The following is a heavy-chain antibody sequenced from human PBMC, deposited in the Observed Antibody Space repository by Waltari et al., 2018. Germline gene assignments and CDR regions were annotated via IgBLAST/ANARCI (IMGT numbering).Heavy chain of an antibody. D-gene: IGHD6-13*01. CDR2: IYHSEST. Sequence: QVQLQESGPGLVKPSETLSLTCAASDYSISSGYYWGWIRQPPGKGLEWIESIYHSESTYYNPSLKSRVTISVDTSRNQFSLKLSSVTAADTAVYYCARGRYGSSWYGARHYFDYWGQGTLVTVSS. CDR3: ARGRYGSSWYGARHYFDY. J-gene: IGHJ4*02. CDR1: DYSISSGYY. V-gene: IGHV4-38-2*01.